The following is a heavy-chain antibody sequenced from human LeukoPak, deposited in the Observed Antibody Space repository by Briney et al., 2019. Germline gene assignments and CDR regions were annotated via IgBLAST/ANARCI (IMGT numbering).Heavy chain of an antibody. J-gene: IGHJ4*02. D-gene: IGHD3-10*01. V-gene: IGHV4-39*07. CDR1: GGSISSSSYY. Sequence: PSETLSLTCTVSGGSISSSSYYWGWIRQPPGKGLEWIGSIYYSGSTYYNPSLKSRVTISVDTSKNQFSLKLSSVTAADTAVYYCARHSGKLGYFDCWGQGTLVTVSS. CDR3: ARHSGKLGYFDC. CDR2: IYYSGST.